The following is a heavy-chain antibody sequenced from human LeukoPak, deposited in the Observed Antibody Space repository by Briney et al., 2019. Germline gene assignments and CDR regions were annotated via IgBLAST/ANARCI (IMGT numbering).Heavy chain of an antibody. CDR2: VYASGST. CDR1: GGSLSIYY. V-gene: IGHV4-4*07. Sequence: PSETLSLTCTVSGGSLSIYYWSWIRQTAGKGLEWIGRVYASGSTNYNPSFRSRVAISVDKSKNQFSLKLSSVTAADTAVYYCARARDFDFWGQGTLVTVSS. CDR3: ARARDFDF. J-gene: IGHJ4*02.